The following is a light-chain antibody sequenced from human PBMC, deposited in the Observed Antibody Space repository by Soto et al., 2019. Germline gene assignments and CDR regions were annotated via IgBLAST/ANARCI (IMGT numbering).Light chain of an antibody. J-gene: IGKJ4*01. Sequence: EMVLTQSPATLSLSPMERAAPGCMASQSVSSYLAWYQQKPGQAPRLLIYDASNRATGIPARFSGSGSGTDFTLTISSLEPEDLAVYYCQQRSNWPPGLTFGGGTKVDI. V-gene: IGKV3-11*01. CDR3: QQRSNWPPGLT. CDR2: DAS. CDR1: QSVSSY.